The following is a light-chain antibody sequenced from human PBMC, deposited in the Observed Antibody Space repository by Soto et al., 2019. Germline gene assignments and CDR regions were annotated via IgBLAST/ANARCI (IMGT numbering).Light chain of an antibody. CDR2: TNN. Sequence: QSVLTQPSSASGTPGQRVTISCSGSSSNIGNNDVYWYQQLPETAPKLLVYTNNKRPSGVPDRFSGSKSGTSASLAISGLRSEDEADYYCAAWDDSLSGSYVFGTGTKATVL. CDR1: SSNIGNND. V-gene: IGLV1-47*02. J-gene: IGLJ1*01. CDR3: AAWDDSLSGSYV.